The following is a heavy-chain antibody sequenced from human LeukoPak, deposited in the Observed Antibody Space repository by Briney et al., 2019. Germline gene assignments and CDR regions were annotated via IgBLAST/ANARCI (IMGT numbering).Heavy chain of an antibody. CDR1: GHNFAAFW. CDR2: IYPGDSAT. D-gene: IGHD5-12*01. J-gene: IGHJ4*02. Sequence: GESLKISCQGSGHNFAAFWIGWVRQKPGKGLEWMGIIYPGDSATRYSPSFQGQVTISVAKSISTAYLQWNSLKASDTAIYYCVRHDYPTSPRGYLDSWGQGSLVTVSS. CDR3: VRHDYPTSPRGYLDS. V-gene: IGHV5-51*01.